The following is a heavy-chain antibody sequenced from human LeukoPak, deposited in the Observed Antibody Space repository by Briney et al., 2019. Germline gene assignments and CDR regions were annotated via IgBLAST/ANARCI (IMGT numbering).Heavy chain of an antibody. D-gene: IGHD6-25*01. CDR2: IKQDGSAK. J-gene: IGHJ4*02. CDR3: GGGGY. CDR1: XLSFSRSL. V-gene: IGHV3-7*05. Sequence: GGSLRLSCAASXLSFSRSLMNWVRQAPGKGLERVANIKQDGSAKYYVDSVEGRFTISRDNAKNSLYLQMNSLRAEDTAVYYCGGGGYWGQGIQVTVSS.